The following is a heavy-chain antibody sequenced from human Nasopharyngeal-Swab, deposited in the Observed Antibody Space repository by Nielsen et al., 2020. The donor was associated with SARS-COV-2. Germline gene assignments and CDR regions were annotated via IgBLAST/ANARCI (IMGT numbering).Heavy chain of an antibody. J-gene: IGHJ3*02. CDR3: ARLQTPFTMVRGDAFDI. D-gene: IGHD3-10*01. Sequence: GESLKISCKGSGYSFTSYWIGWVRQMPGKGLEWMGIIYPGDSDTRYSPSFQGQVTISADKSISTAYLQWSSLKASDTAMYYCARLQTPFTMVRGDAFDIWGQGTMVTVSS. CDR2: IYPGDSDT. CDR1: GYSFTSYW. V-gene: IGHV5-51*01.